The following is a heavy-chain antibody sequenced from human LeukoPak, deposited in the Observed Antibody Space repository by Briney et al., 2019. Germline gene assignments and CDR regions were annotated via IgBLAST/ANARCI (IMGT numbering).Heavy chain of an antibody. Sequence: SGPTLVNPTQTPTLTCTFSGFSRSISGVGVGWIRQPPGKALEWLALIYWNDDKRYSPSLKTRLTITKDTSRNQVVLTMTNMDPVDTATYYCAPLYNSDSSASYYNWLDPWGQGTLVTVSS. D-gene: IGHD3-22*01. J-gene: IGHJ5*02. CDR3: APLYNSDSSASYYNWLDP. CDR1: GFSRSISGVG. CDR2: IYWNDDK. V-gene: IGHV2-5*01.